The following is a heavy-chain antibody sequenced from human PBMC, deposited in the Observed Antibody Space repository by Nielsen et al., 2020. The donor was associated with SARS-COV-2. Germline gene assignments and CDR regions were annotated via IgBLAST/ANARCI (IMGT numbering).Heavy chain of an antibody. V-gene: IGHV3-23*01. Sequence: GEFLKISCGASGFTFKNYALYWVRQAPGKGLEWVSFISGSGGATLYTDSVKGRFVVSRDNSKDTLFLQMSSLRADDTAVYYCAKSRADGGNSGRAFDVWGQGALVTVSS. J-gene: IGHJ3*01. CDR1: GFTFKNYA. CDR3: AKSRADGGNSGRAFDV. D-gene: IGHD4-23*01. CDR2: ISGSGGAT.